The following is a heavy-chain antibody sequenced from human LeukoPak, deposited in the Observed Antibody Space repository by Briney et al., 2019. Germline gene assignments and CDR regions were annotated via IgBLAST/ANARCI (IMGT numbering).Heavy chain of an antibody. CDR3: ARVYGVTTVVKRGAFDI. D-gene: IGHD4-23*01. CDR1: GYTFTSYG. J-gene: IGHJ3*02. CDR2: ISGYNGNT. Sequence: GASVKVSCKASGYTFTSYGISWVRQAPGQGLEWMGWISGYNGNTNYAQKFQGRVTMTRDTSISTAYMELSRLRSDDTAVYYCARVYGVTTVVKRGAFDIWGQGTMVTVSS. V-gene: IGHV1-18*01.